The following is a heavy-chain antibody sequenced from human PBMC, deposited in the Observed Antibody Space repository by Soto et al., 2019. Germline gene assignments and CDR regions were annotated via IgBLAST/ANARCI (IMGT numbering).Heavy chain of an antibody. J-gene: IGHJ4*02. D-gene: IGHD6-13*01. Sequence: EVQLLESGGGLVQPGGSLRLSCEASGFTFSTYTMSWLRQAPGKGLEWVSGISGTGRSTFYADSVKGRFTISRDNSKNALYLRMNSLRVEDTALYYCARFTAEVADLDSAYWGQGTPVTVSS. CDR3: ARFTAEVADLDSAY. V-gene: IGHV3-23*01. CDR2: ISGTGRST. CDR1: GFTFSTYT.